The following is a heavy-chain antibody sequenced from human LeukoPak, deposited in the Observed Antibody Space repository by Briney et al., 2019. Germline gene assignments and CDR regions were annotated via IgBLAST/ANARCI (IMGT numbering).Heavy chain of an antibody. V-gene: IGHV3-53*01. CDR2: IYSGGST. CDR1: GFTVSSNY. CDR3: AREGGGLYSSSWYDY. J-gene: IGHJ4*02. D-gene: IGHD6-13*01. Sequence: PGGSLRLSCAASGFTVSSNYMSWVRQAPGKGLEWVSVIYSGGSTYYADSVKGRFTISRDNSKNTLYLQMNSLRAEDTAVYYCAREGGGLYSSSWYDYWGQGTLVTVSS.